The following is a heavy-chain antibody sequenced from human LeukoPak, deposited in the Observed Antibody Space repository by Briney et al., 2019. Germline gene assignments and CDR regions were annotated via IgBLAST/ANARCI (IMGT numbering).Heavy chain of an antibody. J-gene: IGHJ4*02. CDR1: GFTFSSYA. CDR2: ISGSGGST. Sequence: GSLRLSCAASGFTFSSYAMSWVRQAPGKGLEWVSAISGSGGSTYYADSVKGRFTISRDNAKNSLYLQMNSLRAEDTAVYYCARAGGAAAMDYWGQGTLVTVSS. D-gene: IGHD2-2*01. CDR3: ARAGGAAAMDY. V-gene: IGHV3-23*01.